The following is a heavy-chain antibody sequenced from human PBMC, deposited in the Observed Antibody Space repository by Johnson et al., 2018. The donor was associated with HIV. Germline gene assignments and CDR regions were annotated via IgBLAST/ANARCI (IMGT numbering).Heavy chain of an antibody. CDR1: GFTFSSYW. V-gene: IGHV3-7*01. J-gene: IGHJ3*02. CDR2: IKQDGSEK. D-gene: IGHD3-22*01. CDR3: AREAGYYDSSGYSDAFDI. Sequence: VQVVESGGGEVQPGRSLRLSCAASGFTFSSYWMSWVRQAPGKGLEWVANIKQDGSEKYYVDSVKGRFTISRDNAKNSLYLQMNSLRAEDTAVYYCAREAGYYDSSGYSDAFDIWGQGTMVTVSS.